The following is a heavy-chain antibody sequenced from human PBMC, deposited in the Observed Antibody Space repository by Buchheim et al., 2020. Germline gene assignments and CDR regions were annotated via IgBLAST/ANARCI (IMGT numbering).Heavy chain of an antibody. V-gene: IGHV3-74*01. Sequence: EVQLVESGGGLVEPGGSLRLSCAASGFTFRSYWMHWVRQAPGKGLVWVSRIVSDGTTTSYADSVQGRFTISRDNAKNTLYLQMNSLRAEDTAVYYCARSAAGTKDFWGQGTL. CDR1: GFTFRSYW. D-gene: IGHD6-13*01. CDR3: ARSAAGTKDF. CDR2: IVSDGTTT. J-gene: IGHJ4*02.